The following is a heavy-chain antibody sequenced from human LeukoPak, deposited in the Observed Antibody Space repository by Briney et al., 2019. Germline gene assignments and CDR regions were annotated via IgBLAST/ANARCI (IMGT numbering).Heavy chain of an antibody. CDR1: GFTFSSYA. CDR2: ISYDGSNK. Sequence: GRSLRLPCAASGFTFSSYAMHWVRQAPGKGLEWVAVISYDGSNKYYADSVKGRFTISRDNSKNTLYLQMNSLRAEDTAVYYCASAGSGWYSDFGFDYWGQGTLVTVSS. D-gene: IGHD6-19*01. CDR3: ASAGSGWYSDFGFDY. J-gene: IGHJ4*02. V-gene: IGHV3-30-3*01.